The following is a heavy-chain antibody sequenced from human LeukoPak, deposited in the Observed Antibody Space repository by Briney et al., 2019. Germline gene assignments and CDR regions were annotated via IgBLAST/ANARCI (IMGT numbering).Heavy chain of an antibody. CDR3: AREVAGTGTSEFEY. Sequence: GGSLRLSCAASGFTFSRNSMNWVRQAPGKGLEWVSSISSSSSYIYYADSVKGRFTISRDNAKNSLYLQMNSLRAEDTAVYYCAREVAGTGTSEFEYWGQGTLVTVSS. CDR1: GFTFSRNS. V-gene: IGHV3-21*01. CDR2: ISSSSSYI. J-gene: IGHJ4*02. D-gene: IGHD6-19*01.